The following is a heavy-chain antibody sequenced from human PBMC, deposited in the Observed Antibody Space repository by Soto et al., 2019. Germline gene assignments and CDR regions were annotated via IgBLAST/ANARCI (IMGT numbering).Heavy chain of an antibody. CDR2: IDPSDSYT. CDR3: ARQLPSGYYYFGWFDP. D-gene: IGHD3-22*01. CDR1: GYSFTSYW. V-gene: IGHV5-10-1*01. Sequence: GESLKSSCKGSGYSFTSYWISWVRQMPVKGLEWMGRIDPSDSYTNYSPSFQGHVTISADKSISTAYLQWSSLKASDTAMYYCARQLPSGYYYFGWFDPWGKGTLVTVSS. J-gene: IGHJ5*02.